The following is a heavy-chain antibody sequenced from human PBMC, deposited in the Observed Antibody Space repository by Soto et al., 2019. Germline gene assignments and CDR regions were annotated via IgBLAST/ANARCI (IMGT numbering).Heavy chain of an antibody. CDR3: ARDHVLMVYAISTASYGMDV. D-gene: IGHD2-8*01. Sequence: GGSLRLSCAASGFTFSSYGMHWVRQAPGKGLEWVAVIWYDGSNKYYADSVKGRFTISRDNSKNTLYLQMNSLRAEDTAVYYCARDHVLMVYAISTASYGMDVWGQGTTVTVSS. CDR2: IWYDGSNK. J-gene: IGHJ6*02. CDR1: GFTFSSYG. V-gene: IGHV3-33*01.